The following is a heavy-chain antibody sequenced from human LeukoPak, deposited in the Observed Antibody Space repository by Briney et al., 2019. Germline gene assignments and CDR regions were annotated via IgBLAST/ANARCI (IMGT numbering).Heavy chain of an antibody. J-gene: IGHJ4*02. V-gene: IGHV3-23*01. CDR1: GFTFSSYA. Sequence: GRSLRLSCAASGFTFSSYAMSWVRQAPGKGLEWVSAISGSGGSTYYADSVKGRFTISRDNSKNTLYLQMNSLRAEDTAVYYCAKAATFGLLYHSFDYWGQGTLVTVSS. CDR3: AKAATFGLLYHSFDY. CDR2: ISGSGGST. D-gene: IGHD3-16*01.